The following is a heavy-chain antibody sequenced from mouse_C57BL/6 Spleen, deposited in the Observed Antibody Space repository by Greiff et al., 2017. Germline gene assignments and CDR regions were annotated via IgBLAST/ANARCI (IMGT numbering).Heavy chain of an antibody. J-gene: IGHJ1*03. CDR1: GYTFTSYW. CDR3: ARGYSNDLWYFDV. D-gene: IGHD2-12*01. Sequence: QVQLQQPGAELVKPGASVKLSCKASGYTFTSYWMHWVKQRPGQGLEWIGMIHPNSGSTNYNEKFKSKATLTVDKSSSTAYMQLSSLTSEDSAVYYCARGYSNDLWYFDVWGTGTTVTVAS. CDR2: IHPNSGST. V-gene: IGHV1-64*01.